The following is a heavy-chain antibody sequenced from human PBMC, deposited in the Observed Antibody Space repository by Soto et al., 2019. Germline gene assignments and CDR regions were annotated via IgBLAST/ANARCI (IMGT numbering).Heavy chain of an antibody. V-gene: IGHV3-11*01. CDR2: IGPYGNSI. D-gene: IGHD2-21*01. CDR3: ARDDHTYGVY. CDR1: GFIFIDYF. Sequence: GESLKISCAASGFIFIDYFMSWGLQSPVKVLEWVSYIGPYGNSIYYADSVKGRFTISRDDATKSLHLHMNSLRTDDTAVYYCARDDHTYGVYWGQGTPVNVSS. J-gene: IGHJ4*02.